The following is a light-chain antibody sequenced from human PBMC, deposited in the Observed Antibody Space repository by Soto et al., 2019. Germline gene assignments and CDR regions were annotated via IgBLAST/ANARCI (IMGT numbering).Light chain of an antibody. CDR3: HQRSNWPWT. CDR1: QSVSSTY. Sequence: EIVLTQSPGTLSLSPGERVTLSCRASQSVSSTYLAWYQQKPGQSPSLLIYDASNRATGIPARFSGSGSGTDFTLTISSLEPEDFAVYYCHQRSNWPWTFGQGTKVDIK. J-gene: IGKJ1*01. V-gene: IGKV3D-20*02. CDR2: DAS.